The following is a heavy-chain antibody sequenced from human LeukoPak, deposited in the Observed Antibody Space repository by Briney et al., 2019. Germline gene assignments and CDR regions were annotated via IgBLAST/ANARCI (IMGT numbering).Heavy chain of an antibody. J-gene: IGHJ4*02. CDR2: INHSGST. Sequence: SETLSLTCAVYGGSFSGYYWSWIRQPPGKGLEWIGEINHSGSTNYNPSLKSRVTISVDTSKNQFSLKLSSVTAADTAVYYCARLDYGGDSGLDYWGQGTLVSVSS. V-gene: IGHV4-34*01. D-gene: IGHD4-23*01. CDR1: GGSFSGYY. CDR3: ARLDYGGDSGLDY.